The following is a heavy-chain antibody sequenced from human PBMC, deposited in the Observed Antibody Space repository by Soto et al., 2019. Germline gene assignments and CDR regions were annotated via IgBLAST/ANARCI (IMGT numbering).Heavy chain of an antibody. CDR1: GGTFSIYG. D-gene: IGHD2-8*02. Sequence: QVQLVQSGAEVKKTGSSVKVSCKASGGTFSIYGFSWVRQAPGQGLEWIGGLIPILTTPNYAQKFQGRVTIVADESTTTVYMELSSLKFEDTAVYYCATSVGIAPTGEDGMDVWGQGTSVTVSS. CDR2: LIPILTTP. CDR3: ATSVGIAPTGEDGMDV. J-gene: IGHJ6*02. V-gene: IGHV1-69*01.